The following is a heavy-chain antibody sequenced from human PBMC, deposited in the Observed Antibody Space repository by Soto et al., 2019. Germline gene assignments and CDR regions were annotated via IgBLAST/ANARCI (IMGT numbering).Heavy chain of an antibody. V-gene: IGHV1-2*04. Sequence: ASVKVSCKASGYMFTGYYMHWVRQAPGQGLEWMGWINPNTGDTNYALKFQGWVTMTRDTSISTAYMELTRLKSDDTALYYCARRGYSYGRNWFDPWGQGTLVTVSS. D-gene: IGHD5-18*01. J-gene: IGHJ5*02. CDR2: INPNTGDT. CDR3: ARRGYSYGRNWFDP. CDR1: GYMFTGYY.